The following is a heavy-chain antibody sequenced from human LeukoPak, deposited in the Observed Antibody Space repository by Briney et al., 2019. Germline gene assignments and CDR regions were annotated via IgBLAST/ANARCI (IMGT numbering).Heavy chain of an antibody. CDR2: IYYTGST. Sequence: SETLSLTCSVSGGSISSDSSSSYFWAWIRQPPGRGMEWIGSIYYTGSTYQNPSLKSRVTIFVDTSNNQFSLKLSSLTAADTAVYFCARHPARNTGYFVTFDIWGQGTMVTVSS. CDR3: ARHPARNTGYFVTFDI. D-gene: IGHD3-9*01. V-gene: IGHV4-39*01. CDR1: GGSISSDSSSSYF. J-gene: IGHJ3*02.